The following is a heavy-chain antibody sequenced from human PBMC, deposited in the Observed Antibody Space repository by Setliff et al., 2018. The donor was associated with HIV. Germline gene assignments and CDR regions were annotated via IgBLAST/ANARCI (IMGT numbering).Heavy chain of an antibody. V-gene: IGHV4-34*01. CDR2: INHSGST. CDR1: GGSFSVYY. CDR3: ARGARLLTAYIDRWDYYYMRV. Sequence: PSETLSLTCAVSGGSFSVYYWSWIRQPPGKGLEWIGEINHSGSTNYNPSLKSRITISVDTSKDRFSLKLSSVTAADTAVYYCARGARLLTAYIDRWDYYYMRVWGKGTTVTVSS. J-gene: IGHJ6*03. D-gene: IGHD3-9*01.